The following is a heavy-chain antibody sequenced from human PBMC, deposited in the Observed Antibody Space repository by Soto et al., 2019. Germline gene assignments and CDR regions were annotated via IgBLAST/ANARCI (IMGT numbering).Heavy chain of an antibody. CDR2: IIPIFGTA. CDR3: ARDYYDSSGYTLRPNYGMAV. Sequence: SVKVSCKASGGTFSSYAISWVRQAPGQGLEWMGGIIPIFGTANYAQKFQGRVTITADESTSTAYMELSSLRSEDTAVYYCARDYYDSSGYTLRPNYGMAVWGKGTTVTVSS. D-gene: IGHD3-22*01. V-gene: IGHV1-69*13. CDR1: GGTFSSYA. J-gene: IGHJ6*04.